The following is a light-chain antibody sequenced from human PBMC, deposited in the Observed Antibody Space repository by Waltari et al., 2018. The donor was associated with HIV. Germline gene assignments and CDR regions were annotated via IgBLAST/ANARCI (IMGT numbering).Light chain of an antibody. CDR3: CSYADKDPWV. CDR1: SSDVGDYNY. J-gene: IGLJ3*02. V-gene: IGLV2-11*01. Sequence: QSALTQPRSVSGSPGQSVTISCTGTSSDVGDYNYVSWYQQHPGKAPKLMIFDVNKLPSVVPDRFSGSKSGNTASLTISGLQADDEADYYCCSYADKDPWVFGGGTKLTVL. CDR2: DVN.